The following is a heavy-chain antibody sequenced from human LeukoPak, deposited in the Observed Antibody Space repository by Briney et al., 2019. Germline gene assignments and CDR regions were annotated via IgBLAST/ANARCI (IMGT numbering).Heavy chain of an antibody. CDR3: ARVLGGYCSGTTCTLDY. Sequence: GGSLRLSCAASGFTFSSYAMSWVRQAPGKGMVWVSRINNDGSSTNYVDSVKGRFTISRDNAKNTLYLQMNSLRAEDTAVYYCARVLGGYCSGTTCTLDYWGQGTLVTVSS. D-gene: IGHD2-2*01. V-gene: IGHV3-74*01. J-gene: IGHJ4*02. CDR1: GFTFSSYA. CDR2: INNDGSST.